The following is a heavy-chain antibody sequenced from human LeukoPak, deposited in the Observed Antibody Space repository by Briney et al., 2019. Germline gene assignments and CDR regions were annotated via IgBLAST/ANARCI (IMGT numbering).Heavy chain of an antibody. V-gene: IGHV3-21*01. D-gene: IGHD2-2*01. J-gene: IGHJ4*02. CDR3: ARDLSSSTSCYSY. Sequence: KPGGSLRRYCAASGFTFSSRSMNWVRQAPGKGLEWVSSISPSGNYIYYADSVEGRFTISRDNAKNSLYLQMNSLRAEDTAVYYCARDLSSSTSCYSYWGQGTLVTVSS. CDR2: ISPSGNYI. CDR1: GFTFSSRS.